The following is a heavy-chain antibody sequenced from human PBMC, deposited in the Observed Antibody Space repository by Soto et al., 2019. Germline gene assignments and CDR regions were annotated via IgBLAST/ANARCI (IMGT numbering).Heavy chain of an antibody. CDR1: GGSFSGYY. J-gene: IGHJ4*02. Sequence: SETLSLTCAVYGGSFSGYYWSWIRQPPGKGLEWIGEINHSGSTNYNPSLKSRVTISVDTSKNQFSPKLSSVTAADTAVYYCARGSTMSNDYWGQGTLVTVS. V-gene: IGHV4-34*01. D-gene: IGHD3-10*02. CDR3: ARGSTMSNDY. CDR2: INHSGST.